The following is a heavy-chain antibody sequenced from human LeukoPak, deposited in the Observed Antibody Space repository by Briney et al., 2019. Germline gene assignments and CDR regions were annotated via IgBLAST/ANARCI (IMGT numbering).Heavy chain of an antibody. CDR3: ARVASGGYYYFSDY. CDR2: IKQDGSER. CDR1: GFTFSSYW. D-gene: IGHD3-22*01. J-gene: IGHJ4*02. V-gene: IGHV3-7*01. Sequence: AGGSLRLSCAASGFTFSSYWMNWVRQAPGKGLEWVANIKQDGSERYYVDSVKGRFTISRDNAKNSLYLQMNSLRAEDTAVYYCARVASGGYYYFSDYWGKGTQVTVSS.